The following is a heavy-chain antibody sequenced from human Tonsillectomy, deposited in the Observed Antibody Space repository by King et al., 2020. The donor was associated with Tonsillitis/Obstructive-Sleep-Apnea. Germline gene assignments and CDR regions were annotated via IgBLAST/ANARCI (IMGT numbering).Heavy chain of an antibody. Sequence: VQLVESGGGLVKPGGSLRLSCAASGFSFSSYTMNWVRQAPGKGLEWVSTLSSSSGYIYYADSVKGRFTISRDNARNSLYLQMNSLRAEDTAVYYCTRDRGILLGYYPFDCWGQGTLVTVSS. CDR3: TRDRGILLGYYPFDC. D-gene: IGHD3-9*01. CDR1: GFSFSSYT. CDR2: LSSSSGYI. J-gene: IGHJ4*02. V-gene: IGHV3-21*01.